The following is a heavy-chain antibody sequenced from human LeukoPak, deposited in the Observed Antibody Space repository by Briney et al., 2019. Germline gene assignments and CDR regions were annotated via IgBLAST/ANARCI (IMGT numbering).Heavy chain of an antibody. Sequence: ASETLSLTCTVSGGSISSGGYYWSWIRQPPGKGLEWIGYIYHSGSTYYNPSLKSRVTISVDRSKNQFSLKLSSVTAADTAVYYCARGTGSFDYWGQGALVTVSS. CDR1: GGSISSGGYY. J-gene: IGHJ4*02. CDR2: IYHSGST. CDR3: ARGTGSFDY. D-gene: IGHD1-14*01. V-gene: IGHV4-30-2*01.